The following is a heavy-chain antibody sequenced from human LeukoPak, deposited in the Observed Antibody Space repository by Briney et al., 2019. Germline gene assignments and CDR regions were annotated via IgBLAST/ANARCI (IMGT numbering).Heavy chain of an antibody. CDR3: ARVRGSGSSYYFDY. J-gene: IGHJ4*02. V-gene: IGHV1-69*13. Sequence: GASVKVSCKASGYTFTSYGISWVRQAPGQGLEWMGGIIPIFGTANYAQKFQGRVTITADESTSTAYMELSSLRSEDTAVYYCARVRGSGSSYYFDYWGQGTLVTVSS. D-gene: IGHD3-10*01. CDR2: IIPIFGTA. CDR1: GYTFTSYG.